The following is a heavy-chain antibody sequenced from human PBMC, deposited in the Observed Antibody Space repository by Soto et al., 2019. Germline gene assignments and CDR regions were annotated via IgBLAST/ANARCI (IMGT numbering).Heavy chain of an antibody. D-gene: IGHD3-10*01. V-gene: IGHV4-31*03. CDR1: GGSISSGGYY. CDR2: IYYSGST. CDR3: ARAGYYGSGSYLDAFDI. J-gene: IGHJ3*02. Sequence: PSETLSLTCTVSGGSISSGGYYWSWIRQHPGKGLEWIGYIYYSGSTYYNPSLKSRVTISVDTSKNQFSLKLSSVTAADTAVYYCARAGYYGSGSYLDAFDIWGKGTMVTV.